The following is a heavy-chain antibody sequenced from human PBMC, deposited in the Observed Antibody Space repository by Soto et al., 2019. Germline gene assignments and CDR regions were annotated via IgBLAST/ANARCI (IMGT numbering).Heavy chain of an antibody. CDR2: IYSGGST. Sequence: EVQLVESGGGLIQPGGSLRLSCAASGFTVSSNYMSWVRQAPGKGLEWVSVIYSGGSTYYADSVKGRFTISRDNSKNTLYVQMNSLRAEDTAVYYCASMVRGDWFDPWGQGTLVTVSS. D-gene: IGHD3-10*01. CDR3: ASMVRGDWFDP. CDR1: GFTVSSNY. V-gene: IGHV3-53*01. J-gene: IGHJ5*02.